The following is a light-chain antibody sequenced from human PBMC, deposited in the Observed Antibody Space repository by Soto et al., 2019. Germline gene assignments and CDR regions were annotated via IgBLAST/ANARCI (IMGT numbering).Light chain of an antibody. J-gene: IGKJ1*01. CDR2: GAS. V-gene: IGKV3-11*01. Sequence: EVVLTQSPATLSLSPGERATLSCRASQNVRTFLDWYQQKPGQPPRLLIYGASNRATGIPARFSGSGSGTDFTLTISSLEPEDFATYYCQQYNSYSPTFGQGTRVEIK. CDR1: QNVRTF. CDR3: QQYNSYSPT.